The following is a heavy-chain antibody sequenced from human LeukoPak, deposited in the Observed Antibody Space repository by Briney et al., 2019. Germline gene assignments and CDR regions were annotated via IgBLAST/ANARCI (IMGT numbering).Heavy chain of an antibody. Sequence: GGSLRLSCAASGFTFSSYGMHWVRQAPGKGLEWVAVISYDGSNKYYADSVKGRLAISRDNSKNTLYLQMNSLRAEDAAVYYCAKGYYDYYDSSGSEPFFDYWGQGTLVTVSS. J-gene: IGHJ4*02. CDR2: ISYDGSNK. CDR3: AKGYYDYYDSSGSEPFFDY. CDR1: GFTFSSYG. D-gene: IGHD3-22*01. V-gene: IGHV3-30*18.